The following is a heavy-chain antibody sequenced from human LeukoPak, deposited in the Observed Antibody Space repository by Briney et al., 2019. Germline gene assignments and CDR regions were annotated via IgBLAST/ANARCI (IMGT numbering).Heavy chain of an antibody. CDR2: IYTTGST. D-gene: IGHD2-2*02. V-gene: IGHV4-4*07. Sequence: SETLSLTCTVSGGSISSYYWSWIRQPAGKGLEWIGRIYTTGSTNNNPSLKSRGTMSVDTSKNQFSLKLSSVTAADTAVYYCARETRGYCSSTSCYSYYYMDVWGKGTTVTVSS. CDR1: GGSISSYY. J-gene: IGHJ6*03. CDR3: ARETRGYCSSTSCYSYYYMDV.